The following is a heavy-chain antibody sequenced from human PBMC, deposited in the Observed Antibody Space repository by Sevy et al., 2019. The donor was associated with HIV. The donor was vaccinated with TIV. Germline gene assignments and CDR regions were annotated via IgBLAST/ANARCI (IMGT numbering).Heavy chain of an antibody. Sequence: GGSLRLSCAASGFTFSIYAMHWVRQAPGKGLEWVAVISYDGSNKYYADSVKGRFTISRDNSKNTLYLQMNSLRAEDTAVYYCARDGTYNDSGRYSFDYWGQGTLVTVSS. CDR2: ISYDGSNK. V-gene: IGHV3-30-3*01. CDR1: GFTFSIYA. CDR3: ARDGTYNDSGRYSFDY. J-gene: IGHJ4*02. D-gene: IGHD3-22*01.